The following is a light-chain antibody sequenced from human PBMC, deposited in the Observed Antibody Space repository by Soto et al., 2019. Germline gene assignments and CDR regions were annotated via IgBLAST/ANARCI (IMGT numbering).Light chain of an antibody. Sequence: QSALTQPPSASGSPGQSVTISCTGTSNDVGGDVYVSWYQQYPGKAPKLMIYEVNKRASGVPDRFSGSKSGNTASLTVSGLQAEDEADYYCSSYAGTNIDVVFGGGTKLTVL. CDR3: SSYAGTNIDVV. CDR1: SNDVGGDVY. CDR2: EVN. V-gene: IGLV2-8*01. J-gene: IGLJ2*01.